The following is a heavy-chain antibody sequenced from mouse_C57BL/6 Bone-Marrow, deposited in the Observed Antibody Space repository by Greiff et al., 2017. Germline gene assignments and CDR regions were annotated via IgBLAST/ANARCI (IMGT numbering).Heavy chain of an antibody. CDR2: IDPSDSYT. CDR3: ARSDYSKIDYFDY. CDR1: GYTFTSYW. J-gene: IGHJ2*01. V-gene: IGHV1-59*01. Sequence: QVQLQQPGAELVRPGTSVKLSCKASGYTFTSYWMHWVKQRPGQGLEWIGVIDPSDSYTNYNQKFKGKATLTVDTSSSTAYMQLSSLTSEDSAVYYCARSDYSKIDYFDYWGQGTTLTVSS. D-gene: IGHD2-5*01.